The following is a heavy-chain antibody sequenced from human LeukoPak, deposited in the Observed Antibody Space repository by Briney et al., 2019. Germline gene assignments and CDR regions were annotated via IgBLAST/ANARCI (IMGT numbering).Heavy chain of an antibody. CDR3: AKDLTDYGDYGGFAFDI. D-gene: IGHD4-17*01. CDR2: ISGSGGST. Sequence: GGSLRLSCAASGFTFSSYAMSWVRQAPGKGLEWVSAISGSGGSTYYADSVKGRFTISRDNSKNTLYLQMNSLRAEDTAVYYCAKDLTDYGDYGGFAFDIWGQGTMVTVSS. J-gene: IGHJ3*02. V-gene: IGHV3-23*01. CDR1: GFTFSSYA.